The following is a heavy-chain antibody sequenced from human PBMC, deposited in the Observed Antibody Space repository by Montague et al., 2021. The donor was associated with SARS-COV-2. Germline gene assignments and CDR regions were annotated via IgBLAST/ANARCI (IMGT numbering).Heavy chain of an antibody. CDR2: IKLDGSEE. J-gene: IGHJ4*02. V-gene: IGHV3-7*01. D-gene: IGHD3-10*01. Sequence: SLRLSCAASGFIFGDYWMSWVRQAPGKGLEWVANIKLDGSEEYYMDSVKGRFTVSRDNARNSLYLQMNSLRVEDTAVYYCARDDGSGSYYVSFDYWGQGTLVTVSS. CDR1: GFIFGDYW. CDR3: ARDDGSGSYYVSFDY.